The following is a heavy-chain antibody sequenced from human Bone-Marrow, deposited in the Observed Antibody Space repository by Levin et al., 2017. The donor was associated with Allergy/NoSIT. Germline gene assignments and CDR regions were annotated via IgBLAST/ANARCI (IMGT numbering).Heavy chain of an antibody. J-gene: IGHJ6*02. CDR2: ISSRSSST. V-gene: IGHV3-11*01. CDR3: ARDWAAAATTEYYQGMDV. D-gene: IGHD6-13*01. Sequence: GESLKISCAASGFNFNDYYMSWIRQAPGKGLEWVSYISSRSSSTYYADSVKGRFTISRDNAKNSLYLQMNSLRAEDTAVYYCARDWAAAATTEYYQGMDVWGQGTTVTVSS. CDR1: GFNFNDYY.